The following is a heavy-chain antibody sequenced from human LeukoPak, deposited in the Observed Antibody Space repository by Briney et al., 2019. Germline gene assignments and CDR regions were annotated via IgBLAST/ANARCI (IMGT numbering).Heavy chain of an antibody. D-gene: IGHD2-21*01. Sequence: SETLSLTCTVSGGSISSGGYYWTWIRQHPGKGLEWIGYIYYTGRTEYNPSLKSRVTILLDMSKNQFSLRLSSVTAPDTAVYYCASPAMQIVARDDAFHIWGPGTMVTVSS. CDR2: IYYTGRT. V-gene: IGHV4-31*03. J-gene: IGHJ3*02. CDR1: GGSISSGGYY. CDR3: ASPAMQIVARDDAFHI.